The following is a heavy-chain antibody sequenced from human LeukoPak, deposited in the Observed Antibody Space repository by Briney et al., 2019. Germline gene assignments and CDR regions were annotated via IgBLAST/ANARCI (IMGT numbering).Heavy chain of an antibody. D-gene: IGHD1-1*01. CDR1: RLTFSNSY. CDR2: IKQDGSTK. Sequence: GGSLRLSCEVSRLTFSNSYLTWVRQAPEKGLEWLANIKQDGSTKAYSDSVKGRFTVSGDNAKNSMYLQMNGLRVEDTAVYYCARDGYNWDGYGWFDPWGQGTPVIVSS. V-gene: IGHV3-7*01. J-gene: IGHJ5*02. CDR3: ARDGYNWDGYGWFDP.